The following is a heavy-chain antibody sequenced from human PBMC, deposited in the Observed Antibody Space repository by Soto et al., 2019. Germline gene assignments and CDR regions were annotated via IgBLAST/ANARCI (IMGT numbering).Heavy chain of an antibody. Sequence: GASVKVSCKASGYTFTSYAMHWVRQAPGQRLEWMGWINAGNGNTKYSQKFQGRVTITRDTSASTAYMELSSLRSEDTAVYYCARGGGEVVVVWVAAFDIWGQGTMVTVSS. CDR1: GYTFTSYA. V-gene: IGHV1-3*01. D-gene: IGHD2-15*01. CDR2: INAGNGNT. J-gene: IGHJ3*02. CDR3: ARGGGEVVVVWVAAFDI.